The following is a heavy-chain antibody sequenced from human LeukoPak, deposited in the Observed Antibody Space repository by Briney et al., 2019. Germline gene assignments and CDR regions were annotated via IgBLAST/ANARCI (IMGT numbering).Heavy chain of an antibody. CDR3: ARGLHDRSWYGAH. V-gene: IGHV3-30*04. CDR2: LPPDGSYQ. J-gene: IGHJ4*02. D-gene: IGHD6-13*01. Sequence: GGSLRLSCAASGYTFSDYTMQWVRQAPGKGLERGALLPPDGSYQYYADSLKGRFTISRDNLTNALYLQMNSLRLEDTAVYYCARGLHDRSWYGAHWGQGTLLSVSS. CDR1: GYTFSDYT.